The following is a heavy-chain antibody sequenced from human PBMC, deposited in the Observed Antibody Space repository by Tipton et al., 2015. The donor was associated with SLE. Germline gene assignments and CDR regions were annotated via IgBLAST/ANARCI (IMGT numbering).Heavy chain of an antibody. V-gene: IGHV4-59*01. CDR2: IYYSGST. J-gene: IGHJ4*02. D-gene: IGHD1-1*01. CDR1: GGSISSYY. CDR3: ARGGKSYNWPIDY. Sequence: LRLSCTVSGGSISSYYWSWIRQPPGKGLEWIGYIYYSGSTNYNPSLKSRVTISVDTSKNQFSLKLSSVTAADTAVYYCARGGKSYNWPIDYWGQGTLVTVSS.